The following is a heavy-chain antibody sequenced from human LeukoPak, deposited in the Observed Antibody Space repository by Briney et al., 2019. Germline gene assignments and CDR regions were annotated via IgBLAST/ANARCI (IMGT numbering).Heavy chain of an antibody. J-gene: IGHJ4*02. CDR2: VWYDGNNK. CDR1: GFTFRSYG. D-gene: IGHD6-13*01. Sequence: PGGSLRPSCAASGFTFRSYGMHWVRQAPGKGLEWVAIVWYDGNNKYYADSVKGRFTVSRDNSKDTVSLQLNSLRAEDTAVYYCARGSGAAAGAFDYWGQGTLVTVPS. CDR3: ARGSGAAAGAFDY. V-gene: IGHV3-33*01.